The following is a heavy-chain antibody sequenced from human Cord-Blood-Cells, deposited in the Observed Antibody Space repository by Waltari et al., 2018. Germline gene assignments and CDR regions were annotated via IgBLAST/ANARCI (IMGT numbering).Heavy chain of an antibody. V-gene: IGHV1-8*01. CDR2: MNPNSGNT. D-gene: IGHD6-19*01. Sequence: QVQLVQSGAEVKKPGASVKVSCKASGYTFTSYDINWVRQATGQGLEWMGWMNPNSGNTGYAQTFQGRVTMTRNTSISTAYMELSSLRSEDTAVYYCARGRREQWLVRYYFDYWGQGTLVTVSS. CDR3: ARGRREQWLVRYYFDY. J-gene: IGHJ4*02. CDR1: GYTFTSYD.